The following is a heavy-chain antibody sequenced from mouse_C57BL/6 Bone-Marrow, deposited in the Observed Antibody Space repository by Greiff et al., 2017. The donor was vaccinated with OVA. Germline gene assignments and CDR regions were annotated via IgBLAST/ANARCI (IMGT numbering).Heavy chain of an antibody. Sequence: QVQLQQPGAELVRPGTSVKLSCKASGYTFTSYWMHWVKQRPGQGLEWIGVIDPSDSYTNYHQKFKGKAILTVDKSSSTSYMQLSSLTSEDSAVYYCAKLYYDGSDYWGQGTTLTVSS. CDR1: GYTFTSYW. CDR2: IDPSDSYT. V-gene: IGHV1-59*01. CDR3: AKLYYDGSDY. J-gene: IGHJ2*01. D-gene: IGHD1-1*01.